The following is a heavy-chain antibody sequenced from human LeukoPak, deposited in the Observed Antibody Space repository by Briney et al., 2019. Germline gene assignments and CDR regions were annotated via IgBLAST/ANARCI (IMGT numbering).Heavy chain of an antibody. D-gene: IGHD6-25*01. CDR1: GYTLTELS. V-gene: IGHV1-24*01. Sequence: GASVRVSCKVSGYTLTELSMHWVRQAPGKGLEWMGGFDPEDGETIYAQNFQGRVTVTEDTSTDTAYMELNNLTSEDTAVYYCVRFAAGPDPYYPWGQGTLVTVSS. CDR3: VRFAAGPDPYYP. J-gene: IGHJ5*02. CDR2: FDPEDGET.